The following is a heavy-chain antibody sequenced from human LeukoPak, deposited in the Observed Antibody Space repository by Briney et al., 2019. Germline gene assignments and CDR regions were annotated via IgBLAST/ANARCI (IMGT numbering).Heavy chain of an antibody. Sequence: GGSLRLSCAASGFTFSSYAMSWVRQAPGKGLEWVSAISGSGGSTYYADSVKGRFTISRDNSKNTLYLQMNSLRAEDTAEYYCAKDIVGEYYYYYGMDVWGQGTTVTVSS. CDR1: GFTFSSYA. D-gene: IGHD2-15*01. CDR2: ISGSGGST. CDR3: AKDIVGEYYYYYGMDV. J-gene: IGHJ6*02. V-gene: IGHV3-23*01.